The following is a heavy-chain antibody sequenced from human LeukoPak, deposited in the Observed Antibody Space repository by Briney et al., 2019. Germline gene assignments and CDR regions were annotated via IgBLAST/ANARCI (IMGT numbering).Heavy chain of an antibody. V-gene: IGHV1-2*02. CDR1: GYTFTGYY. Sequence: ASVKVSCKASGYTFTGYYMHWVRQAPGQGLEWMGWINPNSGGTNYAQKFQGRVTMTRDTSISTAYMELSRLRSDDTAVYYCARVRGGYNFGYDYWGQGTLVTVSS. D-gene: IGHD5-24*01. J-gene: IGHJ4*02. CDR3: ARVRGGYNFGYDY. CDR2: INPNSGGT.